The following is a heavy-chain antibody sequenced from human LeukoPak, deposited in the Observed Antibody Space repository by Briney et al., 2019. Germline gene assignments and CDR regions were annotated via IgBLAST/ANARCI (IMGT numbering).Heavy chain of an antibody. CDR3: AKFSPTPLLNYYYYGMDV. CDR2: FSGSGGSI. Sequence: PGRSLRLSCAASGITLSSFAMSWVRQAPGTGLEWVSCFSGSGGSIYYADSVKGRFTISRDNSKNTLYLQMNSLRAEDTAVYYCAKFSPTPLLNYYYYGMDVWGQGTTVTVSS. J-gene: IGHJ6*02. CDR1: GITLSSFA. V-gene: IGHV3-23*01.